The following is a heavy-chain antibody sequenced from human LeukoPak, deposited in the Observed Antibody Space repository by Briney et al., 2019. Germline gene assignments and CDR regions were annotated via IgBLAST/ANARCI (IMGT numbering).Heavy chain of an antibody. CDR2: IYHSGST. J-gene: IGHJ4*02. CDR3: VRSSRWQLAFDY. D-gene: IGHD6-13*01. CDR1: GGSISSYY. Sequence: PSETLSLTCTVSGGSISSYYWSWIRQPPGKGLEWIGYIYHSGSTNYNPSLKSRVTISVDTSKNQFSLKLSSVTAADTAVYYCVRSSRWQLAFDYWGQGTLVTVSS. V-gene: IGHV4-59*01.